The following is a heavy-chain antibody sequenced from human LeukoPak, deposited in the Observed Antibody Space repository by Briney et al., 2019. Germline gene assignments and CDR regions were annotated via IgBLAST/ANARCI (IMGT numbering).Heavy chain of an antibody. Sequence: GGSLRLSCAASGFTFSSDAMSSFRQAPGKGLEWVSAISGSGGSTYYADSVKGRFTISRDNSKNTLYLQMNSLRAEDTAVYYCAKGSTPPDYDFWSGPNDAFDIWGQGAMVTVSS. CDR3: AKGSTPPDYDFWSGPNDAFDI. D-gene: IGHD3-3*01. CDR2: ISGSGGST. V-gene: IGHV3-23*01. CDR1: GFTFSSDA. J-gene: IGHJ3*02.